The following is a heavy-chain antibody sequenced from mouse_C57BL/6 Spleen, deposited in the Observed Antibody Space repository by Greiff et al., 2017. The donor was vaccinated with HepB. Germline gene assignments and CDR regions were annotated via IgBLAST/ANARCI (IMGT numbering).Heavy chain of an antibody. CDR3: AKNKGGYGYDDYYAMDY. CDR1: GFSLTSYG. V-gene: IGHV2-5*01. Sequence: QVHVKQSGPGLVQPSQSLSITCTVSGFSLTSYGVHWVRQSPGKGLEWLGVIWRGGSTDYNAAFMSRLSITKDNSKSQVFFKMNSLQADDTAIYYCAKNKGGYGYDDYYAMDYWGQGTSVTVSS. CDR2: IWRGGST. D-gene: IGHD2-2*01. J-gene: IGHJ4*01.